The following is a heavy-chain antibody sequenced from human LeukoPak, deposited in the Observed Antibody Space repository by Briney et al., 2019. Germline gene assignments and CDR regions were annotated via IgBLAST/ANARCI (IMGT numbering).Heavy chain of an antibody. V-gene: IGHV3-30-3*01. CDR3: ARDLAFGELALCY. D-gene: IGHD3-10*01. CDR1: GFTFNNYA. J-gene: IGHJ4*02. Sequence: GGALRLSCAASGFTFNNYAMYWVRQAPSKGLERVAVTSSDGTDKYYADSVKGRFTISRDNSKNTLYLQMNSLRAEDTAVYYCARDLAFGELALCYWGQGTLVTVPT. CDR2: TSSDGTDK.